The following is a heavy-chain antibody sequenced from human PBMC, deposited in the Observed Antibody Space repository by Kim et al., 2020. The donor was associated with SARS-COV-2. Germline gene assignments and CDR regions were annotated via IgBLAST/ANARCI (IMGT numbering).Heavy chain of an antibody. CDR2: ISYDGSNK. V-gene: IGHV3-30*04. CDR3: ARDGGSPRQLVVEGWFDP. Sequence: GGSLRLSCAASGFTFSSYAMHWVRQAPGKGLEWVAVISYDGSNKYYADSVKGRFTISRDNSKNTLYLQMNSLRAEDTAVYYCARDGGSPRQLVVEGWFDPWGQGTLVTVSS. D-gene: IGHD6-13*01. CDR1: GFTFSSYA. J-gene: IGHJ5*02.